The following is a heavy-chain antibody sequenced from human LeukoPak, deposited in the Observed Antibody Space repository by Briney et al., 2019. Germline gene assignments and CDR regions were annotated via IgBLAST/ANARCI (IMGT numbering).Heavy chain of an antibody. D-gene: IGHD1-26*01. CDR2: MYYSGST. V-gene: IGHV4-59*08. Sequence: SETLSLTCAVSGGSMSTYYWSWIRQPPGKGLEWIGYMYYSGSTNHKPSLKSRVTISVDTSKNQFSLKLSSVIAADTAVYYCAKSRGPSGNYPSGYWGQGALVTASS. CDR1: GGSMSTYY. CDR3: AKSRGPSGNYPSGY. J-gene: IGHJ4*02.